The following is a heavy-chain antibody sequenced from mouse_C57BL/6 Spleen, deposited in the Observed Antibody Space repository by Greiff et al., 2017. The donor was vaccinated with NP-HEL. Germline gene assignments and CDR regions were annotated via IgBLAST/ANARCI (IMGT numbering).Heavy chain of an antibody. V-gene: IGHV3-6*01. J-gene: IGHJ2*01. D-gene: IGHD2-4*01. CDR1: GYSITSGYY. Sequence: EVQLQQSGPGLVKPSQSLSLTCSVTGYSITSGYYWNWIRQFPGNKLEWMGYISYDGSNNYNPSLKNRISITRDTSKNQFFLKLNSVTTEDTATYYCASGDYDYWGQGTTLTVSS. CDR3: ASGDYDY. CDR2: ISYDGSN.